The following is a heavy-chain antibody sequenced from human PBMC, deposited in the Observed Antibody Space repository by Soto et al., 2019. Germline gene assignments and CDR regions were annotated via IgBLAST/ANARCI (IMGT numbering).Heavy chain of an antibody. D-gene: IGHD1-26*01. CDR1: GYTFTSYD. J-gene: IGHJ3*02. Sequence: ASVKVSCKASGYTFTSYDINWVRQATGQGLEWMGWMNPNSGNTGYAQKFQGRVTMTRNTSISTAYMELSSLRSEDTAVYYCARGLELNDAFDIWGQGTMVTVSS. V-gene: IGHV1-8*01. CDR3: ARGLELNDAFDI. CDR2: MNPNSGNT.